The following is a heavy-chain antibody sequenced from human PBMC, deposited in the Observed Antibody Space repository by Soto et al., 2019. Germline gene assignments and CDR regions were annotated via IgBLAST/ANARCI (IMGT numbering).Heavy chain of an antibody. CDR2: IISSGIDT. V-gene: IGHV3-23*01. CDR3: AKGGGNYLDY. D-gene: IGHD3-10*01. Sequence: GGSLRLSCAAPGFTFSNYGMTWARQVSGKGLEWVSTIISSGIDTFLAESVKGRFAISRDNAKNTLYLQMNSLRTDDTAVYYCAKGGGNYLDYWGQGTVVTVSS. CDR1: GFTFSNYG. J-gene: IGHJ4*02.